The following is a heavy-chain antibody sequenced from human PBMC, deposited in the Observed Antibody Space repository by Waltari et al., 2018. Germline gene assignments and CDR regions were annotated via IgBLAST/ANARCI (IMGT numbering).Heavy chain of an antibody. CDR2: IIPIFGTA. Sequence: QVQLVQSGAEVKKPGSSVKVSCKASGGTFSSYAISWVRQAPGQGLEWMGGIIPIFGTANYAQKFQGRVTMTRNTAISTAYMELSSLRSEDTAVYYCARGRYYGSGTDNWAYWGQGTLVTVSS. D-gene: IGHD3-10*01. CDR1: GGTFSSYA. CDR3: ARGRYYGSGTDNWAY. V-gene: IGHV1-69*05. J-gene: IGHJ4*02.